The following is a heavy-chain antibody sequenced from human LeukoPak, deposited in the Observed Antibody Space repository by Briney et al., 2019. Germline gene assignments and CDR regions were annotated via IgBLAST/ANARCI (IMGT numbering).Heavy chain of an antibody. CDR1: GYTFTSYD. D-gene: IGHD2-2*01. Sequence: GASVKVSCKASGYTFTSYDINWVRQATGQGLEWMGWMNPNSGNTGYAQKFQGRVTMTRNTSISTAYMELSSLRSEDTAVYYCARDLGYCSSTSCRYFDYWGQGTLVTVSS. J-gene: IGHJ4*02. CDR3: ARDLGYCSSTSCRYFDY. V-gene: IGHV1-8*01. CDR2: MNPNSGNT.